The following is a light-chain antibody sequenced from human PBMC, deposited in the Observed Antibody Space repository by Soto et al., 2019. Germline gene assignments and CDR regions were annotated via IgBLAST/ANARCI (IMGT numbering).Light chain of an antibody. CDR3: SSYAGSNKFVV. Sequence: QSALTQPPSASGSPGQSLTISCTGTSSDVGGYNYVSWYQQHPGKAPKLMIYEVNKRPSGVPDRFSGSKSGNTASLTVSGLQAEDEADYYCSSYAGSNKFVVFGGGTKVTVL. V-gene: IGLV2-8*01. CDR1: SSDVGGYNY. J-gene: IGLJ2*01. CDR2: EVN.